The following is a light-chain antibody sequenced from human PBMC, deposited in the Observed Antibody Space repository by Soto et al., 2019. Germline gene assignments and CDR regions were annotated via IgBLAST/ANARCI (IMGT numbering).Light chain of an antibody. Sequence: QSVLTQPACVSWSPGQSITISCTGSNSDIGNYNIVSWYQQHPDKAPQLIIYEVTKRPSGVSNRFSGSKSGNTASLTISGLQAEDEGDYHCCSYAGSNVFVFGTGTKVTVL. CDR1: NSDIGNYNI. V-gene: IGLV2-23*02. CDR2: EVT. J-gene: IGLJ1*01. CDR3: CSYAGSNVFV.